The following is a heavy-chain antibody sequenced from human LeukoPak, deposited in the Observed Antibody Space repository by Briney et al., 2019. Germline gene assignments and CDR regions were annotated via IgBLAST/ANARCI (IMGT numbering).Heavy chain of an antibody. CDR2: INPSGGST. V-gene: IGHV1-46*01. Sequence: GASVEVSCKASGYTFTSYYMHWVRQAPGQGLEWMGIINPSGGSTSYAQKFQGRVTMTRDTSTSTVYMELSSLRSEDTAVYYCARAPLPHIGVVITFDYWGQGTLVTVSS. CDR3: ARAPLPHIGVVITFDY. D-gene: IGHD3-22*01. CDR1: GYTFTSYY. J-gene: IGHJ4*02.